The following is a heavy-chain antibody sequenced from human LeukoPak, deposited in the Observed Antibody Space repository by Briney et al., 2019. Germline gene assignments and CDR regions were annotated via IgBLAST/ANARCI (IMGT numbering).Heavy chain of an antibody. CDR2: IYYSGST. CDR1: GGSISSYY. D-gene: IGHD6-13*01. Sequence: PSETLSLTCTVSGGSISSYYWSWIRQPPRKGLEWIGHIYYSGSTNYNPSLKSRVTISVDTSKNQFSLKLSSVTAADTAVYYCARQQEGAAAEMGYWGQGTLVTVSS. CDR3: ARQQEGAAAEMGY. J-gene: IGHJ4*02. V-gene: IGHV4-59*08.